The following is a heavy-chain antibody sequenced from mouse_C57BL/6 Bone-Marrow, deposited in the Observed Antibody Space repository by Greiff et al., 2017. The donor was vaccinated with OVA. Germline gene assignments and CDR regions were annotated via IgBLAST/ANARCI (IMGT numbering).Heavy chain of an antibody. CDR2: ISSGSSTI. Sequence: EVHLVESGGGLVKPGGSLKLSCAASGFTFSDYGMHWVRQAPEKGLEWVAYISSGSSTIYYADTVKGRFTISRDNAKNTLFLQMTSLRSEDTAMYYCARLPCWYFDVWGTGTTVTVSS. V-gene: IGHV5-17*01. CDR3: ARLPCWYFDV. CDR1: GFTFSDYG. J-gene: IGHJ1*03.